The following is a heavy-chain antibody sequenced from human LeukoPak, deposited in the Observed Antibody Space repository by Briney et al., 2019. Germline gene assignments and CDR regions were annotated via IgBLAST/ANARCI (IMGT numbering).Heavy chain of an antibody. Sequence: SETLSLTCTVSGGSISSGDYYWSWIRQPPGKGLEWIGYIYYSGSTYYNPSLKSRVTISVDTSKNQFSLKLSSVTAADTAVYYCARDRGEVKSFDYWGQGTLVTISS. V-gene: IGHV4-30-4*01. D-gene: IGHD3-16*01. CDR3: ARDRGEVKSFDY. CDR2: IYYSGST. J-gene: IGHJ4*02. CDR1: GGSISSGDYY.